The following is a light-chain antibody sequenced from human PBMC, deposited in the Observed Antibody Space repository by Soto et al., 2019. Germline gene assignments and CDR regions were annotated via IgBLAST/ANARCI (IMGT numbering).Light chain of an antibody. CDR2: EVS. Sequence: QSVLTQPASVSGSPGQSITIPCTGTSNDVGNYNYVSWYRQHPGKAPKLMTYEVSKRPSGVPDRFSGSKSGNTASLTVSGLQAEDEADYYCSSYAGSNGVIFGGGTKLTVL. J-gene: IGLJ2*01. CDR1: SNDVGNYNY. CDR3: SSYAGSNGVI. V-gene: IGLV2-8*01.